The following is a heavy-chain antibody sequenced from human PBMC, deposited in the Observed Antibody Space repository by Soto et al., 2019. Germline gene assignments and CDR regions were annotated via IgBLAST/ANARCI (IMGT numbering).Heavy chain of an antibody. D-gene: IGHD1-26*01. CDR3: AKGDGRIVPRHFDY. CDR1: GFTFSDYA. J-gene: IGHJ4*02. Sequence: GGSLRLSCAASGFTFSDYAMSWVRQAPGKGLEWVSSISSGGGSPYYADSVKGRFTISRNNSKNTLFLQMNSLRAEDTAVYYCAKGDGRIVPRHFDYWGQGTLVTVSS. V-gene: IGHV3-23*01. CDR2: ISSGGGSP.